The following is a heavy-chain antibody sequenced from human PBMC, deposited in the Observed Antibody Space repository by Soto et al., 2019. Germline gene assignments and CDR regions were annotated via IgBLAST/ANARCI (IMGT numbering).Heavy chain of an antibody. CDR3: ATSYGSGYRAFDY. CDR1: GDTFSFYS. V-gene: IGHV1-69*04. D-gene: IGHD3-10*01. CDR2: VNPILSMS. Sequence: QVQLVQSGAEVKRPGSSVKVSRKASGDTFSFYSINWVRQAPGLGLEWMGRVNPILSMSNYAQRFQGRVTMTADKSTNTAYMELSGLRSADTAMYYCATSYGSGYRAFDYWGQGALVTVSS. J-gene: IGHJ4*02.